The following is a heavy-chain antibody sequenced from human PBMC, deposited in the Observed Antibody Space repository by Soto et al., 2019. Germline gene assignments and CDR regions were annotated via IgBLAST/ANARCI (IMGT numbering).Heavy chain of an antibody. V-gene: IGHV4-31*03. J-gene: IGHJ4*02. CDR2: IYYSGST. D-gene: IGHD6-13*01. CDR3: AGDRGYSSSWDEFDY. CDR1: GGSISSGGYY. Sequence: QVQLQESGPGLVKPSQTLSLTCTVSGGSISSGGYYWSWIRQHPGKGLEWIGYIYYSGSTYYNPSLQSRVTIAVDTAKNQFSLKLSSVTAADTAVYYCAGDRGYSSSWDEFDYWGQGTLVTVSS.